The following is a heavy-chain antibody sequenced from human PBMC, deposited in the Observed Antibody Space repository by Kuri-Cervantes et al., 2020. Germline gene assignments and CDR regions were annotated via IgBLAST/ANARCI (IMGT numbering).Heavy chain of an antibody. D-gene: IGHD6-19*01. CDR1: GGSISSSSYY. J-gene: IGHJ4*02. V-gene: IGHV4-39*07. CDR3: ARGGWYQDY. Sequence: SETLSLTCTVSGGSISSSSYYWGWIRQPPGKGLEWIGSIYYSWSTNYNPSLKSRVTISVDTSRNQFSLKLDSVTAADTAVYFCARGGWYQDYWGQGTLVTVSS. CDR2: IYYSWST.